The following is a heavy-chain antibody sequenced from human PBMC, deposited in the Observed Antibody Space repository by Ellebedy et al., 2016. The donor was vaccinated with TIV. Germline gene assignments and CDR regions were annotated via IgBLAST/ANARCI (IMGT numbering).Heavy chain of an antibody. CDR3: AINLPGGYYDY. J-gene: IGHJ4*02. D-gene: IGHD3-22*01. V-gene: IGHV1-2*04. Sequence: ASVKVSCKASGYTFTGYHMHWVRQAPGQGLEWMGWINPNSGGTNYAQKFQGWVTMTRDTSISTAYMDLSRLRSDDTAVYYCAINLPGGYYDYWGQGTLVTVSS. CDR2: INPNSGGT. CDR1: GYTFTGYH.